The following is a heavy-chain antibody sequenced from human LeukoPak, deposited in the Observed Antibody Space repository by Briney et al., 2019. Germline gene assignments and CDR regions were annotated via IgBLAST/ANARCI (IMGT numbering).Heavy chain of an antibody. V-gene: IGHV4-59*11. CDR1: GGTISGHY. J-gene: IGHJ6*02. CDR2: IHYSGKA. CDR3: ARFGVDYDMDV. Sequence: SETLSLTCTVSGGTISGHYWTWIRQPPGKGLEWIGQIHYSGKADYKPSLRSRINISVDMSKNQMSLKVNSVTAADTAVYYCARFGVDYDMDVWGQGTTVTVS. D-gene: IGHD3-16*01.